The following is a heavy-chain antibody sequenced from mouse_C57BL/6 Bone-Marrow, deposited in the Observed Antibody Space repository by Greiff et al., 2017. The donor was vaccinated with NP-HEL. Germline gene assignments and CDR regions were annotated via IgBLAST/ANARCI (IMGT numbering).Heavy chain of an antibody. J-gene: IGHJ1*03. V-gene: IGHV14-2*01. Sequence: EVKLMESGAELVKPGASVKLSCTASGFNIKDYYMHWVKQRTEQGLEWIGRIDPEDGDTKYAPKFQGKATITADTSSNTAYLQLSSLTSEDTAVYYCAGWGPITTVVDWYFDVWGTGTTVTVSS. CDR2: IDPEDGDT. D-gene: IGHD1-1*01. CDR1: GFNIKDYY. CDR3: AGWGPITTVVDWYFDV.